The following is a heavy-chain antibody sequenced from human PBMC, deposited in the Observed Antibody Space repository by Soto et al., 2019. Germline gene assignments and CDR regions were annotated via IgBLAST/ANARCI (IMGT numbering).Heavy chain of an antibody. V-gene: IGHV3-15*01. CDR3: TIGGDLYSTTTWSDP. J-gene: IGHJ5*02. CDR1: GFTFSNAW. CDR2: IQSKTDGGTT. Sequence: PGGSLRLSCSASGFTFSNAWMSWVRQAPGRGLEWVGRIQSKTDGGTTDHAAPVRGRFTISRDDSKNTLYLQMNSLKAEDTAVYYCTIGGDLYSTTTWSDPWGEGTLVTLYS. D-gene: IGHD1-26*01.